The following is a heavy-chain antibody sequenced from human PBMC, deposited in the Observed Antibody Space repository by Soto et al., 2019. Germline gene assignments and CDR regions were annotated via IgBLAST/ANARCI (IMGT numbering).Heavy chain of an antibody. CDR1: GVTLSSFA. CDR2: ISYDGNNK. Sequence: QMQLLESGGGVVQPGRSLGLSCAASGVTLSSFAMHWVRQAPDKGLEWVAVISYDGNNKYYADSVKGRFTISRDNAQNTLYLQMDSLRPEDTAVYFCARRVDSHLDYWGQGTLVTVSS. CDR3: ARRVDSHLDY. D-gene: IGHD2-2*01. J-gene: IGHJ4*02. V-gene: IGHV3-30-3*01.